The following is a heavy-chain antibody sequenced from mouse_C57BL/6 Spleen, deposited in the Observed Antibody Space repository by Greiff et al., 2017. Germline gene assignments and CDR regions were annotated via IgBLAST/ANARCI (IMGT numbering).Heavy chain of an antibody. D-gene: IGHD2-3*01. Sequence: QVHVKQSGAELVRPGTSVKMSCKASGYTFTNYWIGWAKQRPGHGLEWIGDIYPGGGYTNYNEKFKGKATLTADKSSSTAYMQFSSLTSEDSAIYYCARRENDGYFDYWGQGTTLTVSS. CDR2: IYPGGGYT. V-gene: IGHV1-63*01. CDR3: ARRENDGYFDY. CDR1: GYTFTNYW. J-gene: IGHJ2*01.